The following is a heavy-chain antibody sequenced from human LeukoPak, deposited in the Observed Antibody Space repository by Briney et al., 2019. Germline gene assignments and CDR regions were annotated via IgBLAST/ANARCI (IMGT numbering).Heavy chain of an antibody. J-gene: IGHJ4*02. CDR3: ARDWGTAMVPYY. Sequence: GGSLRLSCAASGFTFSSYGMSWVRQAPGKGLEWVSAISGSGGSTYYADSVKGRFTISRDSAKNTLYLQMNDLRAEDTAVFYCARDWGTAMVPYYWGQGTLVTVSS. V-gene: IGHV3-23*01. D-gene: IGHD5-18*01. CDR1: GFTFSSYG. CDR2: ISGSGGST.